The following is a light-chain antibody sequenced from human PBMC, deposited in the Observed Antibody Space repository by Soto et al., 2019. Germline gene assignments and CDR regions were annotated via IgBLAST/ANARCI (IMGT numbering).Light chain of an antibody. CDR1: QSVLYSSDNKNY. J-gene: IGKJ4*01. CDR3: LQYKSTPLT. V-gene: IGKV4-1*01. CDR2: WAS. Sequence: IVITHSLPCLSVSLCERATINCKATQSVLYSSDNKNYLAWYQKKPGHPPKLLFCWASTRASGVHGRFSGSGSRTDSTLTSSRLQAEDVAVYYCLQYKSTPLTVGGRTKV.